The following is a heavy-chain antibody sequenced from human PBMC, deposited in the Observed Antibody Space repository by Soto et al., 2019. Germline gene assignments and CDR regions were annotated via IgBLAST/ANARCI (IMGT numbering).Heavy chain of an antibody. CDR2: IYYSGST. J-gene: IGHJ5*02. CDR1: GGSISSYY. D-gene: IGHD6-13*01. V-gene: IGHV4-59*01. Sequence: SETLSLTCTVSGGSISSYYWSWIRQPPGKGLEWIGYIYYSGSTNYNPSLKSRVTISVDTSKNQFSLKLSSVTAADTAVYYCAREAAADNWFDPWGQGTLVTVSS. CDR3: AREAAADNWFDP.